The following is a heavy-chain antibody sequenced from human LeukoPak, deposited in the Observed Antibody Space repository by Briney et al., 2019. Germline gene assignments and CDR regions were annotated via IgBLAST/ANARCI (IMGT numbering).Heavy chain of an antibody. V-gene: IGHV4-59*08. CDR2: IYYSGST. CDR3: ATSKSHIRPDAFDI. Sequence: PSETLSLTCTVSGGSISSYYWSWIRQPPGKGLEWIGYIYYSGSTNYNPSLKSRVTISVDTSKNQFSLKLSSVTAADTAVYYCATSKSHIRPDAFDIWGQGTMVTVSS. CDR1: GGSISSYY. J-gene: IGHJ3*02. D-gene: IGHD2-2*01.